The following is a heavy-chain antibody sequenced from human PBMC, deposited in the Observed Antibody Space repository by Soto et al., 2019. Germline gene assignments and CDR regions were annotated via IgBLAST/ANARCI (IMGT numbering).Heavy chain of an antibody. CDR1: GYTFTSYG. D-gene: IGHD2-2*01. Sequence: QVQLVQSGAEVKKPGASVKVSCKASGYTFTSYGISWVRQAPGQGLEWMGWISAYNGNTNYAQKLQGRVTMTTDTPTRTAYMELRGLSSDDTAVYYSGRVGRGYCISTSGYAPNYYYGMADWGQGTTVTVSS. CDR3: GRVGRGYCISTSGYAPNYYYGMAD. J-gene: IGHJ6*02. V-gene: IGHV1-18*01. CDR2: ISAYNGNT.